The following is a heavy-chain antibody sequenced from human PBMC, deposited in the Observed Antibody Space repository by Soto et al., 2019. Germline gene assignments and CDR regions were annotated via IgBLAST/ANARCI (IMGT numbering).Heavy chain of an antibody. CDR1: GGTFSSYA. CDR3: ARGNYGSGSYYTQSLRILNDPYYYGMDV. CDR2: IIPIFGTA. V-gene: IGHV1-69*13. J-gene: IGHJ6*02. Sequence: WASVKVSCKASGGTFSSYAISWVRQAPGQGLEWMGGIIPIFGTANYAQQFQGRVTITADEATSTAYMELSSLRSEDTAVYYCARGNYGSGSYYTQSLRILNDPYYYGMDVWGQGTTVTVSS. D-gene: IGHD3-10*01.